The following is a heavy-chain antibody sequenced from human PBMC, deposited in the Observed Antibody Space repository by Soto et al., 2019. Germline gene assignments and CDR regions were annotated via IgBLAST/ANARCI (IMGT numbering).Heavy chain of an antibody. CDR3: AKDSLTPSLLNIVVVPAAIYYYGMDV. D-gene: IGHD2-2*01. V-gene: IGHV1-69*13. Sequence: SVKVSCKASGGTFSSSAISWVRQAPGQGLEWMGGIIPIFGTANYAQKFQGRVTITADESTSTAYMELSSLRSEDTAVYYCAKDSLTPSLLNIVVVPAAIYYYGMDVWGQGTTVTVSS. J-gene: IGHJ6*02. CDR1: GGTFSSSA. CDR2: IIPIFGTA.